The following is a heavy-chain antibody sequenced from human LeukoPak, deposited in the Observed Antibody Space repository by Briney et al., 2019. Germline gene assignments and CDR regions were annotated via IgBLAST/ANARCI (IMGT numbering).Heavy chain of an antibody. CDR1: GFTFDDYG. Sequence: RPGGSLRLSCAASGFTFDDYGMSWVRQAPGKGLEWVSGINWNGGSTGYADSVKGRFTISRGNAKNSLYLQMNSLRAEDTALYYCARKRYYGSGSQFDYWGQGTLVTVSS. V-gene: IGHV3-20*04. J-gene: IGHJ4*02. CDR3: ARKRYYGSGSQFDY. D-gene: IGHD3-10*01. CDR2: INWNGGST.